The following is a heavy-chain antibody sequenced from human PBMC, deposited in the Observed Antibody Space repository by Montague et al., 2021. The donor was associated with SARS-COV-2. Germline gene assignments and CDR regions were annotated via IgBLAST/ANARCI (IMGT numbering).Heavy chain of an antibody. CDR2: IDWDGDK. V-gene: IGHV2-70*10. D-gene: IGHD1-26*01. Sequence: PALVKPTQTVTLTCTFSGFSLKTPGMCVSWIRQPPGKALEWIARIDWDGDKDFSTSLKTRLTVSRDTSKNQVVRTMTNMDPGDTATDSCARTSPYSGSYKKLDYWGQGVLVTVSS. CDR1: GFSLKTPGMC. CDR3: ARTSPYSGSYKKLDY. J-gene: IGHJ4*02.